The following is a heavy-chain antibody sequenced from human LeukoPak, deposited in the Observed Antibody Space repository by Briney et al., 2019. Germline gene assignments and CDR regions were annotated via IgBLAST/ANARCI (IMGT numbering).Heavy chain of an antibody. Sequence: GGSLRLSCAASGFTFSSYWMSWVRQAPRKGLEWVANIKRDGSEKYYVDSVKGRFTISRDNAKNSLYLQINSLRAEDTAVYYCARDPAYDAFDIWGQGTMVTVSS. CDR2: IKRDGSEK. CDR1: GFTFSSYW. J-gene: IGHJ3*02. CDR3: ARDPAYDAFDI. V-gene: IGHV3-7*04.